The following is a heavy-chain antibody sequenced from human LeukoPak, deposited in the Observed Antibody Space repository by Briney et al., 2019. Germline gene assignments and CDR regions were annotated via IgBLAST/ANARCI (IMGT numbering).Heavy chain of an antibody. Sequence: XXPXGXXXXXXXXXYHSGSTNYNPSLKSRVTISVDKSKNQFSLKLSSVTAADTAVYYCARDPGYSSSSGYYGMDVWGQGTTVTVSS. CDR3: ARDPGYSSSSGYYGMDV. J-gene: IGHJ6*02. V-gene: IGHV4-4*02. CDR2: XYHSGST. D-gene: IGHD6-6*01.